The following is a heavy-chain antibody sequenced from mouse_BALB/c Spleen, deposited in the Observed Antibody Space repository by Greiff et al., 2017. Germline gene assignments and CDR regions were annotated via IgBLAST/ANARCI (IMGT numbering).Heavy chain of an antibody. J-gene: IGHJ2*01. D-gene: IGHD1-1*01. CDR1: GFTFSSYG. V-gene: IGHV5-6-3*01. Sequence: EVKLVESGGGLVQPGGSLKLSCAASGFTFSSYGMSWVRQTPDKRLELVATINSNGGSTYYPDSVKGRFTISRDNAKNTLYLQMSSLKSEDTAMYYCARDQFITTIFDYWGQGTTLTVSS. CDR3: ARDQFITTIFDY. CDR2: INSNGGST.